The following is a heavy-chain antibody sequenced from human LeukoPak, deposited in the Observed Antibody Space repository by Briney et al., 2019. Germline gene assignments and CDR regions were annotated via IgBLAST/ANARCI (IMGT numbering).Heavy chain of an antibody. CDR1: GFTISSYS. Sequence: GGSLRLSCAASGFTISSYSMNWVRHAPRQGLEWVSSINSSSSDINYADPVEGRFAISTDNAKNTHYLQMNSLRAEDTAVYYCARDLEGYIAGRAGNQYYYYYYMDVWGKGTTVTVSS. D-gene: IGHD6-6*01. V-gene: IGHV3-21*01. J-gene: IGHJ6*03. CDR2: INSSSSDI. CDR3: ARDLEGYIAGRAGNQYYYYYYMDV.